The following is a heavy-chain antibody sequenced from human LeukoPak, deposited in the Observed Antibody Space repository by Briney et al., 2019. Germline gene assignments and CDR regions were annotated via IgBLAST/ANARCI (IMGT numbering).Heavy chain of an antibody. CDR3: ATSGRPQDSSGYYYYAY. V-gene: IGHV3-21*06. D-gene: IGHD3-22*01. CDR1: GFTFSTPA. CDR2: INPRSNFI. J-gene: IGHJ4*02. Sequence: GESLRLSCSASGFTFSTPAMSWVRQAPGKALEWVSSINPRSNFIDYAGSVRGRFTISRDNARNSLYLQMNSLRAEDTAVYCCATSGRPQDSSGYYYYAYWGQGTLVTVSS.